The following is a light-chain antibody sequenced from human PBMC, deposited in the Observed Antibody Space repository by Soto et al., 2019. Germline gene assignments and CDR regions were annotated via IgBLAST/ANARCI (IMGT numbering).Light chain of an antibody. Sequence: DIQMTQSPSTLSASVGDRVTITCRASQSIGGWLAWYQQKPGKAPKLLIYTASSLQSGVPSRFSGSGSGTEFTLTISSLQPDDFATYYCQQYHRYFTFGQGTRLEIK. J-gene: IGKJ5*01. V-gene: IGKV1-5*03. CDR3: QQYHRYFT. CDR2: TAS. CDR1: QSIGGW.